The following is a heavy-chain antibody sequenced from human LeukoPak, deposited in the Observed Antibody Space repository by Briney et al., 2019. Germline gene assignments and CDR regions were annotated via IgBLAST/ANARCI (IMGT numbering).Heavy chain of an antibody. CDR2: INHSGST. CDR1: GGSFSGYY. J-gene: IGHJ3*02. D-gene: IGHD2/OR15-2a*01. Sequence: PSKTLSLTCTVYGGSFSGYYWSWIRQPPGKGLEWIGEINHSGSTNYNPSLKSRVTISVDTSKNQFSLKLSSVTAADTAVYYCARVSATFRDAFDIWGQGTMVTVSS. V-gene: IGHV4-34*01. CDR3: ARVSATFRDAFDI.